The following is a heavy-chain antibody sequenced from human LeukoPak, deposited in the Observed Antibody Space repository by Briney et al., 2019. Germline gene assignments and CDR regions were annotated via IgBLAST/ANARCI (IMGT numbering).Heavy chain of an antibody. CDR1: GAYITNGLYF. CDR2: IYSNGDT. J-gene: IGHJ4*02. Sequence: SETLSLTCTVSGAYITNGLYFWNWIRQPAGKGLEWIGRIYSNGDTNYNPSLKSRVTISQDRTRNQFSLKLSSVTAADTAVYYCARVLQLWSSGVDYWGQGTLVTVSS. V-gene: IGHV4-61*02. D-gene: IGHD5-18*01. CDR3: ARVLQLWSSGVDY.